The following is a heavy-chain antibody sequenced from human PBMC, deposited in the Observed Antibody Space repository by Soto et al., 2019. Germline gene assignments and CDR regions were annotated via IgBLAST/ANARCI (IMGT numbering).Heavy chain of an antibody. CDR1: GFTFSSYA. D-gene: IGHD5-12*01. Sequence: PGGSLRLSCAASGFTFSSYAMNWVRQAPGKGLEWVSSISDSGFTTYYADSVKGRFTISRDNSKNTVLLQMNSLRAEDTAVYYCARPDRDGYNYDYWGQGTLVTVSS. CDR3: ARPDRDGYNYDY. J-gene: IGHJ4*01. V-gene: IGHV3-23*01. CDR2: ISDSGFTT.